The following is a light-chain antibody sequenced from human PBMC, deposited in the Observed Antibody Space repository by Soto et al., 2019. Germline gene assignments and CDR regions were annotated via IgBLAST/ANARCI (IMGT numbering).Light chain of an antibody. Sequence: DIQVTKPPSFLSASVGARVNITCRASQGGSIYLAWYQQKPGRAPKLLIYTASTLQTGVPSRFRGSGSGTEFTLTISSLQPEDFATYYCQQFNNYPRTFGQGTKLEIK. J-gene: IGKJ2*01. V-gene: IGKV1-9*01. CDR3: QQFNNYPRT. CDR2: TAS. CDR1: QGGSIY.